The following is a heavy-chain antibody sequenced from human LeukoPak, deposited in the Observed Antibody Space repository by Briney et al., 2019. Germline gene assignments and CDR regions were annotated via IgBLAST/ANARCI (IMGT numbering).Heavy chain of an antibody. CDR3: ARHPGERITIFGVVTKYYFDY. D-gene: IGHD3-3*01. CDR2: THHSGNT. CDR1: GDSVSGYF. Sequence: SETLSLTCIVSGDSVSGYFWNWIRQPPGKGLEWIGYTHHSGNTLYNPSLKSRVTISVDTSKNQFSLKLSSVTAADTAVYYCARHPGERITIFGVVTKYYFDYWGQGTLVTVSS. J-gene: IGHJ4*02. V-gene: IGHV4-59*08.